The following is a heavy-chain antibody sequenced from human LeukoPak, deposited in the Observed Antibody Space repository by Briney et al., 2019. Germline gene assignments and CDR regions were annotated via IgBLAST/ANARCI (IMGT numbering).Heavy chain of an antibody. J-gene: IGHJ4*02. V-gene: IGHV1-2*02. CDR2: INPNSGDT. CDR3: ARVPYGDYEYYFDY. Sequence: ASVKVSCKTSGYTFTGYYIHWVRQAPGQGLEWIGWINPNSGDTNYAQKFQGRVSMTGDTSISTAYMELSRLRSDDTAVYYCARVPYGDYEYYFDYWGQGTLVTVSS. CDR1: GYTFTGYY. D-gene: IGHD4-17*01.